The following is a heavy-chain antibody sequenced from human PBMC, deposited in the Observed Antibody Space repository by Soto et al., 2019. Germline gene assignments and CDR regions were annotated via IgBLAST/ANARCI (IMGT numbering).Heavy chain of an antibody. CDR1: GGSISSYY. Sequence: SETLSLTCTVSGGSISSYYWSLIRQPPGKGLEWIGYIYYSGSTNYNPSLKSRVTISVDTSKNQFSLNLSSVTAADTAVYYCARHLPYCGGDCYSLDYWGQGTLVTVSS. D-gene: IGHD2-21*02. J-gene: IGHJ4*02. CDR3: ARHLPYCGGDCYSLDY. V-gene: IGHV4-59*08. CDR2: IYYSGST.